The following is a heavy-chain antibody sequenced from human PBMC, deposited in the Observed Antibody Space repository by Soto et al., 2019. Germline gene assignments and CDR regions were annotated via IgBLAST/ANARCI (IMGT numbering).Heavy chain of an antibody. V-gene: IGHV5-10-1*01. Sequence: PGESLKISCKGSGYSFTSYWISWVRQMPGKGLEWMGRIDPSDSYTNYSPSFQGHVTISADKSISTAYLQWSSLKASDTAMYYCARSRGYCSSTSCYGPSYYGMDVWGQGTTVTVSS. J-gene: IGHJ6*02. D-gene: IGHD2-2*01. CDR1: GYSFTSYW. CDR3: ARSRGYCSSTSCYGPSYYGMDV. CDR2: IDPSDSYT.